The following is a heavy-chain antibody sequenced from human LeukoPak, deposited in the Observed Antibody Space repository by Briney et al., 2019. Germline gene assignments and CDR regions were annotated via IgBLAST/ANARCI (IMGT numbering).Heavy chain of an antibody. CDR2: IYHSGST. Sequence: PSETLSLTCAVSGYSISSGYYWGWIRQPPGKGLEGIGSIYHSGSTYYNPSLKSRVTISVDTSKNQFSLKLSSVTAADTAVYYCASEGPCGGDCYHDYSGQGTLVTVSS. J-gene: IGHJ4*02. V-gene: IGHV4-38-2*01. CDR3: ASEGPCGGDCYHDY. D-gene: IGHD2-21*01. CDR1: GYSISSGYY.